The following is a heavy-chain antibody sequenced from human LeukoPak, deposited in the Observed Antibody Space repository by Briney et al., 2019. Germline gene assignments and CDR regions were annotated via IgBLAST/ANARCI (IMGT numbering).Heavy chain of an antibody. CDR2: INPNSGGT. J-gene: IGHJ6*04. D-gene: IGHD2-2*01. V-gene: IGHV1-2*04. CDR3: ARGGCSSTSCYSGSYYYYYYGMDV. Sequence: GASVKVSCKASGYTFTGYYMHLVRQAPGQGLEWMGWINPNSGGTNYAQKFQGWVTMTRDTSISTAYMELSRLRSDDTAVYYCARGGCSSTSCYSGSYYYYYYGMDVWGKGTTVTVSS. CDR1: GYTFTGYY.